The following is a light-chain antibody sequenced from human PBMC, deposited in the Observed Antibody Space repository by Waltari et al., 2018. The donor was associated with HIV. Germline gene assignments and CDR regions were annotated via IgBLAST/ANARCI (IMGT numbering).Light chain of an antibody. CDR2: RNN. CDR3: ASWDDSLSGYVV. CDR1: SSNIGGNY. V-gene: IGLV1-47*01. Sequence: QSVLTQPPSASGTPGQRVTISCSGSSSNIGGNYVYWYQQLPGTAPKLLIYRNNQRPPGVPGRFSGSKSGTSASMAISGLRSEDEADYYCASWDDSLSGYVVFGGGTKLTVL. J-gene: IGLJ2*01.